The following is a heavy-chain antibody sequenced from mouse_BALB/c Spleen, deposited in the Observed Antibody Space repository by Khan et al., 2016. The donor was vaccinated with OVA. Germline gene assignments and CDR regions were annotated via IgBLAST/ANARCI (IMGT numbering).Heavy chain of an antibody. CDR2: INPTSGYT. V-gene: IGHV1-7*01. CDR1: GYTFTTYW. CDR3: TRDRIDY. Sequence: QVQLQQSGAELAKPGASVKMSCKASGYTFTTYWMHWVKQRPGQGLEWIGYINPTSGYTDYNDKFKDRATLSADKSSSTAYMQLNSLTSEDSAVYYCTRDRIDYWGQGTT. J-gene: IGHJ2*01.